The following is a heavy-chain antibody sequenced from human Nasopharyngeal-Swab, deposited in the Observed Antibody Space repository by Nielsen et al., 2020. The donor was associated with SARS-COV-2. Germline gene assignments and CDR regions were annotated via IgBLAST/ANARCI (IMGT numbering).Heavy chain of an antibody. CDR1: GYPFTNYD. J-gene: IGHJ4*02. CDR2: MNPNSGNT. Sequence: ASVKVSCKASGYPFTNYDIDWVRQATGQGLEWMGWMNPNSGNTGYAQKFQGRVTMTRNTSISTAYMELSSLRSEDTAVYYCAVPRGSGWYYRSLSFDYWDQGTLVTVSS. D-gene: IGHD6-19*01. CDR3: AVPRGSGWYYRSLSFDY. V-gene: IGHV1-8*01.